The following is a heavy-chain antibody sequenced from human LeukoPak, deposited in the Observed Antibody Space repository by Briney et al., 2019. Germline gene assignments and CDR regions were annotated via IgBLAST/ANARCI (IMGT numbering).Heavy chain of an antibody. J-gene: IGHJ4*02. CDR1: GYTFTSYG. CDR2: ISAYNGNT. D-gene: IGHD6-6*01. V-gene: IGHV1-18*01. CDR3: AREAYSSSSVPFDY. Sequence: ASVKVSCKASGYTFTSYGISWVRQAPGQGLEWMGWISAYNGNTNYAQKLQGRVTMTTDTSTSTAYMELRSLRSDDTAVYYCAREAYSSSSVPFDYWGQGTLVTVSS.